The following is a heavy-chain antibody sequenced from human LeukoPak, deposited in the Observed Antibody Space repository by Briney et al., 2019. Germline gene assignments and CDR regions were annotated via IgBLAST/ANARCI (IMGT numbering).Heavy chain of an antibody. D-gene: IGHD2-15*01. Sequence: PSETLSLTCTVSGGSISGSSYYWGWIRQPPGKGLEWIGSIYYSGSTYYNPSLKSRVTISVDTSKNQFSLKLSSVTAADTAVYYCARSAIQVVDAFDIWGQGTMVTVSS. CDR2: IYYSGST. J-gene: IGHJ3*02. CDR1: GGSISGSSYY. V-gene: IGHV4-39*01. CDR3: ARSAIQVVDAFDI.